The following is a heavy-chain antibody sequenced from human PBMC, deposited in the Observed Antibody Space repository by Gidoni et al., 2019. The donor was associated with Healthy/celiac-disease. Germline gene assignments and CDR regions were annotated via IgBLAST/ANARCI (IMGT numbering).Heavy chain of an antibody. CDR3: ARDKAVTNYYYYGMDV. CDR1: GFTFSSYG. D-gene: IGHD4-4*01. Sequence: QVPLVESGGGVVQHGRSVRLSCAAYGFTFSSYGMHWVRQAPVKWLEWVAVIWYDGSNKYYADSVKGRFTISRDNSKNTLYLQMNSLRAEDTAVYSCARDKAVTNYYYYGMDVWGQGTTVTVSS. V-gene: IGHV3-33*01. CDR2: IWYDGSNK. J-gene: IGHJ6*02.